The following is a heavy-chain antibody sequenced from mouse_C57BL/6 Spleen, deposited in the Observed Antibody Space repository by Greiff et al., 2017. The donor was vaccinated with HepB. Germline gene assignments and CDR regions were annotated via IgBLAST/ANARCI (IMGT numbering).Heavy chain of an antibody. V-gene: IGHV1-55*01. Sequence: QVQLQQPGAELVKPGASVKLSCKASGYTFTSYWITWVKQRPGQGLEWIGDIYPGSGSTNYNEKFKSKATLTVDTSSSTAYMHLSSLTSEDSAVYYCARAYGNLFDYWGQGTTLTVSS. CDR1: GYTFTSYW. J-gene: IGHJ2*01. CDR2: IYPGSGST. CDR3: ARAYGNLFDY. D-gene: IGHD2-1*01.